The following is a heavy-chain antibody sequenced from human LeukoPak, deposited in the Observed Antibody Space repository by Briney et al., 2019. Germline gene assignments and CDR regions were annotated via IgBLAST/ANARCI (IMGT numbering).Heavy chain of an antibody. D-gene: IGHD4/OR15-4a*01. CDR2: IYYSGST. J-gene: IGHJ6*03. CDR3: ASLYGGPPGFYYYYMDV. CDR1: GGSISSSSYY. V-gene: IGHV4-39*01. Sequence: SETLSLTCTVSGGSISSSSYYWGWIRQPPGKGLEWIGSIYYSGSTYYNPSLKSRVTISVDTSKNQFSLKLSSVTAADTAVYYCASLYGGPPGFYYYYMDVWGKGTTVTVSS.